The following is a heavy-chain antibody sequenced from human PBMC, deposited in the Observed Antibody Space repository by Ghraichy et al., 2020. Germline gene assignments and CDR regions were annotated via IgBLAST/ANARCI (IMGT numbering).Heavy chain of an antibody. D-gene: IGHD3-3*01. Sequence: SETLSLTCAVYGGSFSGYYWSWIRQPPGKGLEWIGEINHSGSTNYNPSLKSRVTISVDTSKNQFSLKLSSVTAADTAVYYCARQHRYDFWRSRLHNWFDPWGQGTLVTVSS. J-gene: IGHJ5*02. V-gene: IGHV4-34*01. CDR3: ARQHRYDFWRSRLHNWFDP. CDR2: INHSGST. CDR1: GGSFSGYY.